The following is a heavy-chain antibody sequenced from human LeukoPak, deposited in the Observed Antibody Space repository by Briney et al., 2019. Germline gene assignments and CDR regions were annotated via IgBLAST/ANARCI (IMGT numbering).Heavy chain of an antibody. Sequence: ASVKVSCKSSGYTLTTYLISWLRQAPGQGRAWMEWLSPYNGNTNYAQKLQGRVTMTTGASTSTAYMELRSLRSDDTAVYYCARDMIAVRPNWFDPWGQGTLVTVSS. CDR3: ARDMIAVRPNWFDP. V-gene: IGHV1-18*01. CDR2: LSPYNGNT. J-gene: IGHJ5*02. CDR1: GYTLTTYL. D-gene: IGHD6-6*01.